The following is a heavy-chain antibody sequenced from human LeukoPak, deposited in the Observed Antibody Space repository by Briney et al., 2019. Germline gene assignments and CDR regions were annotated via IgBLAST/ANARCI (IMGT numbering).Heavy chain of an antibody. CDR2: IRNRANGYTA. CDR1: GFTFSDHF. CDR3: VSSSGGPSYFDY. D-gene: IGHD6-19*01. Sequence: PGGSLRLSCAASGFTFSDHFMDWVRQCPGKGLEWVGRIRNRANGYTAQYAASVKGRFTVSRDDSKNSLYLHMNSLKTEDTAVYYCVSSSGGPSYFDYWGQGALVTVSS. V-gene: IGHV3-72*01. J-gene: IGHJ4*02.